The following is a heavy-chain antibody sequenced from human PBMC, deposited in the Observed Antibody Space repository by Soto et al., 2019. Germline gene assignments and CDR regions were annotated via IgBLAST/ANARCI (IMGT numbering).Heavy chain of an antibody. Sequence: QVQLQESGPGLVKPSQTLSLTCTVSGGSISTGGYYWTWIRQHPGKGLEWIGYIYYSGSTYYNPSLKRRVTISVDTSKNQFSLKRSSVTAADTAVYYCARGLSVTLFDNWGQGTLVTVSS. CDR1: GGSISTGGYY. V-gene: IGHV4-31*03. CDR2: IYYSGST. CDR3: ARGLSVTLFDN. J-gene: IGHJ4*02. D-gene: IGHD4-17*01.